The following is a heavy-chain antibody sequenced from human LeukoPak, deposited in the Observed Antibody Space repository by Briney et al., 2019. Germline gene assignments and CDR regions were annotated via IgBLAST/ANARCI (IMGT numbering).Heavy chain of an antibody. CDR2: IKQDESEK. V-gene: IGHV3-7*01. CDR1: GFTFSTHR. D-gene: IGHD3-9*01. J-gene: IGHJ4*02. CDR3: ATIIQSRFFDY. Sequence: GGSLRLSCAASGFTFSTHRLTWVRQAPGKGLEWVANIKQDESEKSYVDSVKGRFTISRDNAKNSLYLQMNSLRAEDTAVYYCATIIQSRFFDYWGQGALVTVSS.